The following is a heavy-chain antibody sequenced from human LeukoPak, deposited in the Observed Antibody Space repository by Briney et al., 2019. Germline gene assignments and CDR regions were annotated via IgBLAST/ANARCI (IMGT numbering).Heavy chain of an antibody. Sequence: ETLSLTCAVYGGSLSGYYWSWIRQPPGKGLEWIGEINHSGSTNYNASLKSRVTISVDTSKKQFSLKLSSVTAADTAVYYCAPRGDIEHSYGFGKWFDPWGQGTLVTVSS. CDR3: APRGDIEHSYGFGKWFDP. CDR1: GGSLSGYY. CDR2: INHSGST. V-gene: IGHV4-34*01. J-gene: IGHJ5*02. D-gene: IGHD5-18*01.